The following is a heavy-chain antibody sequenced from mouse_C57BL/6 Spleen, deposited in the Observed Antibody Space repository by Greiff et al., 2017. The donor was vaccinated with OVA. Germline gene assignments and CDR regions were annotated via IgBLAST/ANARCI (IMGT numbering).Heavy chain of an antibody. D-gene: IGHD1-1*01. Sequence: VHLVESGAELVRPGASVTLSCKASGYTFTDYEMHWVKQTPVHGLEWIGAIDPETGGTAYNQKFKGKAILTADKSSSTAYMELRSLTSEDSAVYYCTRSYYGSIYWYFDVWGTGTTVTVSS. CDR1: GYTFTDYE. V-gene: IGHV1-15*01. CDR3: TRSYYGSIYWYFDV. CDR2: IDPETGGT. J-gene: IGHJ1*03.